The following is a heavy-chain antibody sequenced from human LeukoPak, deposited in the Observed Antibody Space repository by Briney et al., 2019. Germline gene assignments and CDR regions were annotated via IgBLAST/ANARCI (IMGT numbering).Heavy chain of an antibody. J-gene: IGHJ4*02. CDR1: GDSASPYF. CDR2: IYYSGTT. Sequence: PSETLSLTCSVSGDSASPYFWSWIRQPPGEGLEWIGYIYYSGTTNYNPSLESRVTISIDTSKDQFSLKVNSVTAADTAVYYCARLTVGLYFDYWGQGNLVTVSS. D-gene: IGHD2-21*02. V-gene: IGHV4-59*08. CDR3: ARLTVGLYFDY.